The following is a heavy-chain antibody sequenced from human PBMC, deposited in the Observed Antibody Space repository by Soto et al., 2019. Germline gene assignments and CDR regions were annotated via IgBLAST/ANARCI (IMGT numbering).Heavy chain of an antibody. CDR2: IIPMLGIA. V-gene: IGHV1-69*02. D-gene: IGHD4-17*01. J-gene: IGHJ6*03. CDR3: ARVAEMGTVTKGYYYYMDV. Sequence: QVQLVQSGAEVKKPGSSVKVSCKASGDTFSRHTISWVRQAPGNGLEWMGRIIPMLGIANYAQKCQGRVTITADKSTSTAYMDLSSLRAEDTAVYYCARVAEMGTVTKGYYYYMDVWGKGTTVSVSS. CDR1: GDTFSRHT.